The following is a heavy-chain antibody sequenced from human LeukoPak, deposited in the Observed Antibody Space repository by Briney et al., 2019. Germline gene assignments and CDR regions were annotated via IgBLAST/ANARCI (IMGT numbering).Heavy chain of an antibody. CDR3: ATFSYAGNAGGSAGS. D-gene: IGHD4-23*01. Sequence: GGSLRLSCAASGFTVSNNYMSWVRQRPGKGLEWVSVIYRGGNTYYVDSVKGRFSISRDNSKNTVYLQMNSLRAEDTAVYYCATFSYAGNAGGSAGSWGQGTLVTVSS. CDR2: IYRGGNT. V-gene: IGHV3-53*01. J-gene: IGHJ5*02. CDR1: GFTVSNNY.